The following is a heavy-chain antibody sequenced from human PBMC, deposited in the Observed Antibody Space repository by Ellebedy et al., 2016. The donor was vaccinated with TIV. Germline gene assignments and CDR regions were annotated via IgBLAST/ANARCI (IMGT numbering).Heavy chain of an antibody. CDR1: GGSISSYNW. D-gene: IGHD6-19*01. Sequence: MPGGSLRLSCAVSGGSISSYNWWSWVRQPPGTGLEWIGVIYQTGSPNYNPSLGSRVAITVDKSKHHFSLKLSSVTAADTAIYYCARVGWTSGWRGGGRQHFDSWGQGTLVTVSS. CDR3: ARVGWTSGWRGGGRQHFDS. J-gene: IGHJ4*02. V-gene: IGHV4-4*02. CDR2: IYQTGSP.